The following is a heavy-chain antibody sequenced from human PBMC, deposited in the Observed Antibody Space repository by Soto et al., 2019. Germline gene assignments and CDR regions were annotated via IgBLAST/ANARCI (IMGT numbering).Heavy chain of an antibody. Sequence: EVQLVESGGGLVKPGGSLRRSCAASGFTFSDAWMSWVRQAPGKGLEWVGLIKKKSDGGTTDYAAPVTGRFTISRDDSKNTVYLQMSSLKTEDTAVYYCRTQWLDWGQGTLVTVSS. CDR1: GFTFSDAW. V-gene: IGHV3-15*01. CDR2: IKKKSDGGTT. D-gene: IGHD6-19*01. J-gene: IGHJ4*02. CDR3: RTQWLD.